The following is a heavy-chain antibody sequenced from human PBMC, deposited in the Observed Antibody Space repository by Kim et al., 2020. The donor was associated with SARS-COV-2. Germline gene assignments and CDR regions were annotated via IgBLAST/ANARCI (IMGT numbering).Heavy chain of an antibody. Sequence: GGSLRLSCAASGFTFDDYAMHWVRQAPGKGLEWVSGISWNSGSIGYADSVKGRFTISRDNAKNSLYLQMNSLRAEDTALYYCAKDLDYYGSGSYHYYYY. CDR3: AKDLDYYGSGSYHYYYY. CDR2: ISWNSGSI. CDR1: GFTFDDYA. V-gene: IGHV3-9*01. J-gene: IGHJ6*03. D-gene: IGHD3-10*01.